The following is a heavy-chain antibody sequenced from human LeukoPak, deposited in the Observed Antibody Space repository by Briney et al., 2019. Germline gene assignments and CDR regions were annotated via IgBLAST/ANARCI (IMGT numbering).Heavy chain of an antibody. CDR3: ARGGRGFGAENWFDP. CDR1: GYTFTSYA. V-gene: IGHV1-69*13. Sequence: ASVKVSCKASGYTFTSYAMNWVRQAPGQGLEWMGGIIPMLGTANSAQKFQDRVTITADEFTSTAYMELSSLRFDDTAVYYCARGGRGFGAENWFDPWGQGTLITVSS. J-gene: IGHJ5*02. D-gene: IGHD3-16*01. CDR2: IIPMLGTA.